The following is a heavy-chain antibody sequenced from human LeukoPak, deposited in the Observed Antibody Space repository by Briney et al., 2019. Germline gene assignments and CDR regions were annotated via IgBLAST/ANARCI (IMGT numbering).Heavy chain of an antibody. Sequence: SETLSLTCAVYGGSFSGYYWSWIRQPPGKGLEWIGEINHSGSTNYNPSLKRRATISINTSKNQFSLKLSSVTAADTAVYYCARVTENYGSGKRHDYYYYYMDVWGKGTTVTISS. V-gene: IGHV4-34*01. CDR1: GGSFSGYY. J-gene: IGHJ6*03. CDR3: ARVTENYGSGKRHDYYYYYMDV. CDR2: INHSGST. D-gene: IGHD3-10*01.